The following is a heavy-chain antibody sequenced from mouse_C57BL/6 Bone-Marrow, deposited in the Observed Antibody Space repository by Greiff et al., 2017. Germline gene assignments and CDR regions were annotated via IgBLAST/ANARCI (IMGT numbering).Heavy chain of an antibody. V-gene: IGHV5-4*01. CDR3: ARDPIYYDYDGFPYYFDY. J-gene: IGHJ2*01. CDR1: GFTFSSYA. D-gene: IGHD2-4*01. CDR2: ISDGGSYT. Sequence: LVESGGGLVKPGGSLKLSCAASGFTFSSYAMSWVRQTPEKRLEWVATISDGGSYTYYPDNVKGRFTISRDNAKNNLYLQMSHLKSEDTAMYYCARDPIYYDYDGFPYYFDYWGQGTTLTVSS.